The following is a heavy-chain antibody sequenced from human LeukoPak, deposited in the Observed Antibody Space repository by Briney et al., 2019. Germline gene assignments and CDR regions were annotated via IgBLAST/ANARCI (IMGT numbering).Heavy chain of an antibody. D-gene: IGHD3-10*01. CDR3: ARDVNGSGSYYY. J-gene: IGHJ4*02. CDR2: ISAYNDNT. CDR1: GSTFTSYV. Sequence: ASVKVSCKASGSTFTSYVISRVRQAPGQGLEWMGWISAYNDNTNYAQKFQGRVTMTTDTSTTTAYMELRSLRSDDTAVYYCARDVNGSGSYYYWGQGTLVTVSS. V-gene: IGHV1-18*01.